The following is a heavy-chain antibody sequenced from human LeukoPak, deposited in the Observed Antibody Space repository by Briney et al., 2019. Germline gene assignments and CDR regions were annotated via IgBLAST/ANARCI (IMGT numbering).Heavy chain of an antibody. D-gene: IGHD6-19*01. J-gene: IGHJ4*02. CDR1: EFAFSDFY. CDR3: ARTNLGSGWRFDY. Sequence: GGSLRLSCGASEFAFSDFYMTWIRQAPGKGLEWVSYISSSSSHTNYADSVKGRFTISRDDAKNSLYLQMNSLRAEDTAVYYCARTNLGSGWRFDYWGQGTLVTVSS. V-gene: IGHV3-11*06. CDR2: ISSSSSHT.